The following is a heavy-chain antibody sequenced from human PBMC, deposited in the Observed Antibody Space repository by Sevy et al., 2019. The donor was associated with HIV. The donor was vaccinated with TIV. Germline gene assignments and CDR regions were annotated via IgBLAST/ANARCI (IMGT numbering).Heavy chain of an antibody. J-gene: IGHJ6*02. CDR2: IIPIFATV. V-gene: IGHV1-69*13. Sequence: ASVKVSCKASGGTFRQFPISWVRQAPGQGLEWMGGIIPIFATVNYAEKFQGRVTITADESTSTGYMELSSLRSEDTAIYFCARGDKALARHKFPPIYHYDLDVWGQGTTVTVSS. CDR3: ARGDKALARHKFPPIYHYDLDV. D-gene: IGHD5-18*01. CDR1: GGTFRQFP.